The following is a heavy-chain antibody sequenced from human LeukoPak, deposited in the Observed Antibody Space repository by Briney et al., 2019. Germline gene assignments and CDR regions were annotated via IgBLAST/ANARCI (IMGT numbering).Heavy chain of an antibody. CDR2: IYHSGST. J-gene: IGHJ4*02. Sequence: SETLSLTCTVSGGSISSSTSGWGWYWGWIRQPPGKGLEWIGSIYHSGSTYYNPSLKSRVTISVDTSKNQFSLKLSSVTAADTAVYYCARDGVLFGGLSLDYWGQGTLVTVSS. V-gene: IGHV4-39*07. CDR3: ARDGVLFGGLSLDY. D-gene: IGHD3-10*01. CDR1: GGSISSSTSGWGWY.